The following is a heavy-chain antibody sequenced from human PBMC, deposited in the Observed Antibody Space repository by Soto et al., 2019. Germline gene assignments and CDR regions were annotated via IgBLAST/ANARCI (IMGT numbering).Heavy chain of an antibody. CDR3: AIELKPHSELYYYYYGMDV. D-gene: IGHD3-16*01. V-gene: IGHV3-74*01. CDR2: INSDGSST. Sequence: PGGSLRLSCAASGFTFSSYWVHWVRQAPGKGLVWVSRINSDGSSTSYADSVKGRFTISRDNAKNTLYLQMNSLRAEDTAVYYCAIELKPHSELYYYYYGMDVWGKGTTVTVSS. CDR1: GFTFSSYW. J-gene: IGHJ6*04.